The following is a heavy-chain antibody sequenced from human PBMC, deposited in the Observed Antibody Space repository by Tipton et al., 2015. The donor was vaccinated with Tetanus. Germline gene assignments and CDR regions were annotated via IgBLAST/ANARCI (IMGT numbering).Heavy chain of an antibody. J-gene: IGHJ4*02. CDR2: IFYSGRT. V-gene: IGHV4-59*01. Sequence: LRLSCNVSGDSMTDFYWSWIRQPPGKGLEWIAYIFYSGRTQHNPSLKSRVTISVDTAKNQFSLQLRSVTAADTAVYYCARANYDFPKKGPFDSWGQGSLVIVSS. CDR3: ARANYDFPKKGPFDS. CDR1: GDSMTDFY. D-gene: IGHD3-3*01.